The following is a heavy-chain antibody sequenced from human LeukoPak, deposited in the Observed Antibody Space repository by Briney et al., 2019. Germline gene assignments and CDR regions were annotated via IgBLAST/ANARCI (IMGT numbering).Heavy chain of an antibody. D-gene: IGHD3-22*01. CDR1: GGSISSSSYY. Sequence: SETLSLTCTVSGGSISSSSYYWGWIRQPPGKGLEWIGSIYYSGSTYYNPSLKSRVTISVDTSKNQFSLKLSSVTAADTAVYYCASLEYYDSSGYYYGYYFDYWGQGTLVTVSS. CDR3: ASLEYYDSSGYYYGYYFDY. CDR2: IYYSGST. J-gene: IGHJ4*02. V-gene: IGHV4-39*01.